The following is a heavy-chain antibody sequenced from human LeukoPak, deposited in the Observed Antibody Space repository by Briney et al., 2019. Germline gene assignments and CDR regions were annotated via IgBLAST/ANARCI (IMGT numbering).Heavy chain of an antibody. CDR1: GGTFSSYA. V-gene: IGHV1-69*05. Sequence: SVKVSCKASGGTFSSYAVSWVRQAPGQGLEWMGRIIPIFGTANYAQKFQGRVTITTDESTSTAYMELSSLRSEDTAVYYCARGPLNWNDGNYFDYWGQGTLVTVSS. J-gene: IGHJ4*02. CDR3: ARGPLNWNDGNYFDY. CDR2: IIPIFGTA. D-gene: IGHD1-1*01.